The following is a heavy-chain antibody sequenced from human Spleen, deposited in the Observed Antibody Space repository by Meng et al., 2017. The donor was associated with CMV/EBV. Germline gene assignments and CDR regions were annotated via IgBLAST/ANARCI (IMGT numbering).Heavy chain of an antibody. Sequence: GSLRLSCAVSGGSISRSNWWNWVRQTPGKGLEWIGEIYQSGSANYNPSLKSRVTISVDKSTNQFSLKLNSVTAADMAVYYCARGRASGTFSGYNMDVWGQGTTVTVSS. CDR2: IYQSGSA. D-gene: IGHD6-13*01. CDR1: GGSISRSNW. V-gene: IGHV4-4*02. J-gene: IGHJ6*02. CDR3: ARGRASGTFSGYNMDV.